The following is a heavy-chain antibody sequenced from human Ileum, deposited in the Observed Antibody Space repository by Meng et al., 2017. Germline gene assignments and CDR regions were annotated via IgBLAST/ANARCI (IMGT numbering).Heavy chain of an antibody. CDR2: IYPGGSI. Sequence: SGPGCVNPSGNLSSPCPVLVGSITVFVGWGGVRQAPGKGLEWIGEIYPGGSINYNPSLKSRVTISADTSKNQFSLSLDSVTAADTAVYYCVRNDYCSGGTCYPHFDYWGQGTLVTVSS. CDR3: VRNDYCSGGTCYPHFDY. CDR1: VGSITVFVG. V-gene: IGHV4-4*02. J-gene: IGHJ4*02. D-gene: IGHD2-15*01.